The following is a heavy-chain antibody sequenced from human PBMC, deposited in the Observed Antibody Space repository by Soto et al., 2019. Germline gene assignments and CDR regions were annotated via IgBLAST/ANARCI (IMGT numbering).Heavy chain of an antibody. CDR3: ARRPISGYEEPYFFDY. CDR2: IYYSGST. J-gene: IGHJ4*02. Sequence: KVLVWIGSIYYSGSTYYNPSLKSRVTISVDTSKNQFSLKLSSVTAADTAVFYCARRPISGYEEPYFFDYWGQGTLVTVSS. D-gene: IGHD5-12*01. V-gene: IGHV4-39*01.